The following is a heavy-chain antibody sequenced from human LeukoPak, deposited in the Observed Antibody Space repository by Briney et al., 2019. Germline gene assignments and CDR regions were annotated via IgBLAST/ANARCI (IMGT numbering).Heavy chain of an antibody. CDR1: GGFVSSGGFY. CDR2: IYHNGTA. D-gene: IGHD4-17*01. J-gene: IGHJ3*02. Sequence: TLSLTCTVSGGFVSSGGFYWSWIRQPPGKGLEYIGYIYHNGTADYNPSLKSRVSMSVDRTRNQFSLQLTSVTAADTAVYYCARGGTVTTPNDAFDIWGQGTMVTVSS. V-gene: IGHV4-30-2*01. CDR3: ARGGTVTTPNDAFDI.